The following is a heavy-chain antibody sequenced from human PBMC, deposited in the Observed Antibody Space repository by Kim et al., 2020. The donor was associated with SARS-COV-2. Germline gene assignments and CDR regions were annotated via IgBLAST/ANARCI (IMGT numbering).Heavy chain of an antibody. CDR2: ISYDGSNK. J-gene: IGHJ6*01. CDR3: ARDVYSSSWYSVYYYYG. Sequence: GGSLRLSCAASGFTFSSYGMHWVRQAPGKGLEWVAVISYDGSNKYYADSVKGRFTISRDNSKNTLYLQMNSLRAEDTAVYYCARDVYSSSWYSVYYYYG. D-gene: IGHD6-13*01. V-gene: IGHV3-33*05. CDR1: GFTFSSYG.